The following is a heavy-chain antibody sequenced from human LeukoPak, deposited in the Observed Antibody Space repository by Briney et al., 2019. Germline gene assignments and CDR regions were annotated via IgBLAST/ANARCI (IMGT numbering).Heavy chain of an antibody. CDR1: GFTFSSYA. CDR3: AKDLTRRGYYDSSGYYLDY. CDR2: ISGSGGST. D-gene: IGHD3-22*01. V-gene: IGHV3-23*01. Sequence: GGSLRLSCAASGFTFSSYAMSWVRQAPGKGLEWVSAISGSGGSTYYADSVKGRFTISRDNSKNTLYLQMNSLRAEDTAVYYCAKDLTRRGYYDSSGYYLDYWGQGTLVTVSS. J-gene: IGHJ4*02.